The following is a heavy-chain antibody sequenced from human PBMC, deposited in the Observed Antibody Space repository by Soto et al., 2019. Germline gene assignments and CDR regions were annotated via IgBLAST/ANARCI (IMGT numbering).Heavy chain of an antibody. J-gene: IGHJ6*02. Sequence: GSLRLSWAVSGLTFSSYGMPWVRQAPGKGLEWVAVISYDGSNKYYADSVKGRFTISRDNSKNTLYLQMNSLREEDTAVYYCAKEEGRYTAYYYYYGMDVWGQGTTVTVSS. V-gene: IGHV3-30*18. CDR1: GLTFSSYG. CDR2: ISYDGSNK. D-gene: IGHD3-10*01. CDR3: AKEEGRYTAYYYYYGMDV.